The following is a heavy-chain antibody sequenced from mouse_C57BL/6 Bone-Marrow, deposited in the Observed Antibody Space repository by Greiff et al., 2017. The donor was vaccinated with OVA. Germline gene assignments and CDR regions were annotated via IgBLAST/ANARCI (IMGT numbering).Heavy chain of an antibody. D-gene: IGHD4-1*02. V-gene: IGHV5-17*01. CDR1: GFTFSDYG. Sequence: EVKLMESGGGLVKPGGSLKLSCAASGFTFSDYGMHWVRQAPEKGLEWVAYISSGSSTIYYADTVKGRFTLSRATSKNNLFLQMSSLRSEDTAMYYCARINCGYFDVWGTGTTVTVSS. CDR3: ARINCGYFDV. CDR2: ISSGSSTI. J-gene: IGHJ1*03.